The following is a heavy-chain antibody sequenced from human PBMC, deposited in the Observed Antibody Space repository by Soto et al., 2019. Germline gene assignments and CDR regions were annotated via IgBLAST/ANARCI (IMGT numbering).Heavy chain of an antibody. CDR3: AKGGRQWLVTSDFNY. CDR1: GFPYSTNP. CDR2: VPLDGRNT. V-gene: IGHV3-30*18. J-gene: IGHJ4*02. Sequence: VQLVESGEGVVKLGGPLGPSCAALGFPYSTNPMHWFAQLPGKGLEWVAVVPLDGRNTHYPDSVKGRFTISRDSSKNTVSLEMTSLRAEDTAVYYCAKGGRQWLVTSDFNYWGQGALVTVSS. D-gene: IGHD6-19*01.